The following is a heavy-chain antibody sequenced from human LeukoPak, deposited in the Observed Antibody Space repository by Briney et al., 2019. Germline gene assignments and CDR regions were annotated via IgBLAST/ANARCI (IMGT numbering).Heavy chain of an antibody. J-gene: IGHJ4*02. Sequence: SETLSLTCTVSGGSLTGYYWSWIRQPPGKGLEWVGYISYSGSTNYNPSLKSRVTISVDTSKNQFSLKLNSLTTADTAVYYCTRGAGWLIDYWGQGILVTVSS. CDR2: ISYSGST. CDR3: TRGAGWLIDY. CDR1: GGSLTGYY. V-gene: IGHV4-59*01. D-gene: IGHD3-16*01.